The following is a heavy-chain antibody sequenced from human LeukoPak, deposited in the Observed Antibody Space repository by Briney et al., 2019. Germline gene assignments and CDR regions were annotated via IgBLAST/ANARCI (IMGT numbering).Heavy chain of an antibody. CDR2: IIPILGTA. Sequence: SVKVSCKASGGTFSSYAISWVRQAPGQGLEWMGRIIPILGTANYAQKFQGRVTITTGESTSTAYMELSSLRSEDTAVYYCARDYRGWYFDYWGQGTLVTVSS. CDR1: GGTFSSYA. CDR3: ARDYRGWYFDY. D-gene: IGHD6-19*01. V-gene: IGHV1-69*11. J-gene: IGHJ4*02.